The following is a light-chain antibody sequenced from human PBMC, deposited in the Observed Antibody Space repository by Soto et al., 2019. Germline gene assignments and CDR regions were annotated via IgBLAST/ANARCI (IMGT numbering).Light chain of an antibody. J-gene: IGKJ1*01. CDR2: GAS. Sequence: EIVMTQSPATLSVSPGERATLSCRASQSVSSNLAWYQQKPGQAPRLLIYGASTRATSIPARFSGSGSGTEFTLTISSLQSEDFAVYYCQQYNNWPPRGTFGQGTKVDIK. V-gene: IGKV3-15*01. CDR3: QQYNNWPPRGT. CDR1: QSVSSN.